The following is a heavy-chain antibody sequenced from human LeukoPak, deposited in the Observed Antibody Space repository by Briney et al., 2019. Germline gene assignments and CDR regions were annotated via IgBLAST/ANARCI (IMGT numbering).Heavy chain of an antibody. CDR2: IIPIFGTA. D-gene: IGHD3-3*01. CDR3: ARAAYYDFWSGYIGGDAFDI. CDR1: GGTFSSYA. Sequence: ASVKVSCKASGGTFSSYAISWVRQAPGQGLEWMGGIIPIFGTANYAQKFQGRVTITTDESTSTAYMELSSLRPEDTAVYYCARAAYYDFWSGYIGGDAFDIWGQGTMVTVSS. V-gene: IGHV1-69*05. J-gene: IGHJ3*02.